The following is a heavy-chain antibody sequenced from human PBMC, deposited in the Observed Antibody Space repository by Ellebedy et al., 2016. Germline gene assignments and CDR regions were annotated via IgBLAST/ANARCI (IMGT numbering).Heavy chain of an antibody. J-gene: IGHJ4*02. CDR3: AKNQVDLYLLFKGALDY. D-gene: IGHD3-9*01. Sequence: GESLKISXAASGFTFSSYTMSWVRQAPGKGLEWVSAISSSYSYISYADSVKGRFTISRDNSKNTLDLQMNSLRAEDTGVYYCAKNQVDLYLLFKGALDYWGQGTLVTVSS. CDR2: ISSSYSYI. V-gene: IGHV3-21*01. CDR1: GFTFSSYT.